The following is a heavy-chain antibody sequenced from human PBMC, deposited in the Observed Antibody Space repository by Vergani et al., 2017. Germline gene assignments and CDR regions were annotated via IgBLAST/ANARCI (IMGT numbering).Heavy chain of an antibody. CDR2: IKPRGDNT. V-gene: IGHV3-23*01. CDR1: VFPFNNSA. Sequence: EVQMLESGGGFVHPGGSLRLFCAASVFPFNNSAMNWVRQAPGKGLEWVTSIKPRGDNTEFTDSVKGRFTISRDNSKSSLYLQMNSLRAEDTAIYYFAKSGVYHIASFDALDIWSHGTMVTVSS. CDR3: AKSGVYHIASFDALDI. D-gene: IGHD2-21*01. J-gene: IGHJ3*02.